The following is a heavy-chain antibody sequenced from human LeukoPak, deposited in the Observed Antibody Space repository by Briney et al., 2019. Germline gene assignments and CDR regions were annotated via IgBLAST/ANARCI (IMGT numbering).Heavy chain of an antibody. CDR1: GYTFTSYG. V-gene: IGHV1-18*04. Sequence: ASVKVSCKASGYTFTSYGISWVRQAPGQGLEWMGWISAYNGNTNYAQKLQGRVTMTTDTSTSTAYMELRSLRSDDTAVYYYARDGCSSTSCYGYGMDVWGKGTTVTVSS. CDR2: ISAYNGNT. CDR3: ARDGCSSTSCYGYGMDV. D-gene: IGHD2-2*01. J-gene: IGHJ6*04.